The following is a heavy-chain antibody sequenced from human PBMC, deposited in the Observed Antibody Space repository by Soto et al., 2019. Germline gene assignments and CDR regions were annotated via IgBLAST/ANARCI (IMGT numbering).Heavy chain of an antibody. V-gene: IGHV3-30*18. CDR2: ISYDGSNK. Sequence: GGSLRLSCAASGFTFSSYGMHWVRQAPGKGLEWVAVISYDGSNKYYADSVKGRFTISRDNSKNTLYLQMNSLRAEDTAVYYFAKSYSYGLNWFHSPAQRTSVTVSS. D-gene: IGHD5-18*01. J-gene: IGHJ5*01. CDR3: AKSYSYGLNWFHS. CDR1: GFTFSSYG.